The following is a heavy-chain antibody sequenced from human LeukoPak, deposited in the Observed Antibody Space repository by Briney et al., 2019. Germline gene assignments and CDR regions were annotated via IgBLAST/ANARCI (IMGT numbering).Heavy chain of an antibody. CDR1: GGTFSSYA. V-gene: IGHV1-69*04. D-gene: IGHD5-24*01. Sequence: SVKVSCKASGGTFSSYAISWVRQAPGQGLEWMGRIIPILGIANYAQKFQGRVTITADKSTSTAYIELSSLRSEDTAVYYCARDPGGYNYGTRYFDYWGQGTLVTVSS. CDR3: ARDPGGYNYGTRYFDY. CDR2: IIPILGIA. J-gene: IGHJ4*02.